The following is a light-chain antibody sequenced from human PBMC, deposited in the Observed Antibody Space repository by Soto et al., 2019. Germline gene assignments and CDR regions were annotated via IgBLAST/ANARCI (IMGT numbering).Light chain of an antibody. Sequence: QSALTQPPSASGSPGQSVTISCTGTSSDIGAYNYVSWYQHHPGKAPKLIIYEVTKRPSGVPDRFSASKSGNTAFLTVSGLQAEDEADYYCTSFGDSRVFGGGTKVTVL. CDR1: SSDIGAYNY. V-gene: IGLV2-8*01. J-gene: IGLJ3*02. CDR2: EVT. CDR3: TSFGDSRV.